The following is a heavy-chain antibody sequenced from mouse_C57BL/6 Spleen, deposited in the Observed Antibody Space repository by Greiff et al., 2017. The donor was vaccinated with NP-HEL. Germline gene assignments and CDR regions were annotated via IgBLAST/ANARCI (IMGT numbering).Heavy chain of an antibody. J-gene: IGHJ3*01. V-gene: IGHV1-69*01. CDR2: IDPSDSYT. D-gene: IGHD2-10*01. Sequence: QVQLQQPGAELVMPGASVKLSCKASGYTFTSYWMHWVKQRPGQGLEWIGEIDPSDSYTNYNQKFKGKSTLTVDKSSSTAYMQLSSLTSEDSAVYYCATSYPAWFAYWGQGTLVTVSA. CDR3: ATSYPAWFAY. CDR1: GYTFTSYW.